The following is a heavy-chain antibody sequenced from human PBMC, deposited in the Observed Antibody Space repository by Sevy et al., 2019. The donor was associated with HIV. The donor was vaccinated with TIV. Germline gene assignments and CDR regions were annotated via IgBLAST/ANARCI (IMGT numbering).Heavy chain of an antibody. CDR3: EHETFGRFES. J-gene: IGHJ4*02. Sequence: GGSLRLSCAASGFTFSAYWMAWVRQAPGKGLEWVANIKGDGSDKHYVDSVEGRFTISRDNAKNLLYLQMNSLRVEDTAVYYCEHETFGRFESWGQGTLVTVSS. CDR2: IKGDGSDK. V-gene: IGHV3-7*01. CDR1: GFTFSAYW. D-gene: IGHD3-16*01.